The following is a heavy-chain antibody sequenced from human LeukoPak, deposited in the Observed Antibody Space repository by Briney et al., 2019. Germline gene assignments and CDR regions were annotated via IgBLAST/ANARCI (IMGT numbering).Heavy chain of an antibody. J-gene: IGHJ4*02. CDR2: VGGSGDRT. Sequence: GGSLRLSCAASGFIFSTHAMSWVRQAPGKGLEWVSGVGGSGDRTYYADSVRGRFIISRDNSKNTVYLQMSGLRAGDTATYYCVREKYSSGNYYFDYWGQGTLVTVSS. D-gene: IGHD6-19*01. CDR3: VREKYSSGNYYFDY. CDR1: GFIFSTHA. V-gene: IGHV3-23*01.